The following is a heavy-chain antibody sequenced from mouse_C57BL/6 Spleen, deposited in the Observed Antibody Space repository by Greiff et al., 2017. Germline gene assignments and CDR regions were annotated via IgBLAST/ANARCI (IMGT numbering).Heavy chain of an antibody. CDR3: AKAYYSISWFAY. CDR1: GFTFSDYG. J-gene: IGHJ3*01. CDR2: ISSGSSTI. Sequence: EVKLMESGGGLVKPGGSLKLSCAASGFTFSDYGMHWVRQAPEKGLEWVAYISSGSSTIYYADTVKGRFTISGDNAKNTLFLQMTSLRSQDTAMYYCAKAYYSISWFAYWCQGTLVTVSA. D-gene: IGHD2-10*01. V-gene: IGHV5-17*01.